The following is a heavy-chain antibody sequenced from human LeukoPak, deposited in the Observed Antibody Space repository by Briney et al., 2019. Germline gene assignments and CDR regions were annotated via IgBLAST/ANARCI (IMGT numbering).Heavy chain of an antibody. Sequence: KASETLSLTCAVSGYSISSSNWWGWIRQPPGKGLEWIGYIYYSGSTCYNPSLKSRVTMSVDTSKNQFSLKLSSVTAVDTAVYYCARTPSRGDFDYWGQGTLVTVSS. V-gene: IGHV4-28*01. J-gene: IGHJ4*02. CDR3: ARTPSRGDFDY. CDR1: GYSISSSNW. D-gene: IGHD6-13*01. CDR2: IYYSGST.